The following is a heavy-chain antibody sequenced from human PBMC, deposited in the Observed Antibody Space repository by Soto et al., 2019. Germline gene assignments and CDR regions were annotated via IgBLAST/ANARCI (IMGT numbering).Heavy chain of an antibody. J-gene: IGHJ6*02. V-gene: IGHV3-15*07. CDR2: ISSKKDGGSI. Sequence: EVQLVESGGGLVKPGGSLRLSCATSGLTFTNTWINWVRQAPGKGLEWVGRISSKKDGGSIDYAAPVKGRFTISRDDSKTSSYRQMDSLETGDTAVYYCARDYYHDMGVWGQGTTVTVSS. CDR1: GLTFTNTW. CDR3: ARDYYHDMGV.